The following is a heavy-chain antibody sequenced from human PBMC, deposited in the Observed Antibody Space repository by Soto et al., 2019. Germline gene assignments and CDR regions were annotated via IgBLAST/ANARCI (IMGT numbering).Heavy chain of an antibody. D-gene: IGHD1-1*01. J-gene: IGHJ5*02. Sequence: QLQLQESGSGLVKPSQTLSLTCAVSGGSISSGGYSWSWIRQPPGKGLEWIGYIYHRGSTYYNPSLNSRATISVDRYKIQFSLKLSSVTAADTAVYYGARGPWNDDMGHFDPWGQGTLVTVSS. CDR2: IYHRGST. CDR3: ARGPWNDDMGHFDP. CDR1: GGSISSGGYS. V-gene: IGHV4-30-2*01.